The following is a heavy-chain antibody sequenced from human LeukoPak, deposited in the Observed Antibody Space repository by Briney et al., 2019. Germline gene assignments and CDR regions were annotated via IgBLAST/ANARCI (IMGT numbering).Heavy chain of an antibody. CDR3: ASRYYYDTRGYFLH. D-gene: IGHD3-22*01. V-gene: IGHV4-39*01. CDR1: GNSIRSSSYY. Sequence: PSETLSLTCTVSGNSIRSSSYYWGWIRQSPEKGLEWIGSIYYSGSMYYSASFKSRVTISVDTSQNQFSLKLRSVTAADRAVYYCASRYYYDTRGYFLHWGQGTLVTVSS. CDR2: IYYSGSM. J-gene: IGHJ1*01.